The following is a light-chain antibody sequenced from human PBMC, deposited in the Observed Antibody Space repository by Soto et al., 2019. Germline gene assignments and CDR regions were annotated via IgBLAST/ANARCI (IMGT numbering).Light chain of an antibody. CDR1: QSISSW. CDR2: DAS. J-gene: IGKJ1*01. CDR3: QQYNSYWGT. Sequence: DIQMTQSPSTLSASVGARVTIPCRPSQSISSWLAWYQQKPGKAPKLLIYDASSLESGVPSRFSGSGSGTEFTLTISSLQPDDFATYYCQQYNSYWGTFGQGTKVDIK. V-gene: IGKV1-5*01.